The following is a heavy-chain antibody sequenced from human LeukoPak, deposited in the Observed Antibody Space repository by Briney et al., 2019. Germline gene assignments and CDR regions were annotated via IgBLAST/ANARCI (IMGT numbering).Heavy chain of an antibody. CDR1: GGSISSSSYY. V-gene: IGHV4-39*01. Sequence: SSETLSLTCTVSGGSISSSSYYWGWIRQPPGKGLEWIGSIYYSGSTYYNPSLKSRVTISVGTSENQFSLKLSSVTAADTAVYYCARRTASGSYYLDYWGQGTLVTVSS. CDR3: ARRTASGSYYLDY. D-gene: IGHD1-26*01. J-gene: IGHJ4*02. CDR2: IYYSGST.